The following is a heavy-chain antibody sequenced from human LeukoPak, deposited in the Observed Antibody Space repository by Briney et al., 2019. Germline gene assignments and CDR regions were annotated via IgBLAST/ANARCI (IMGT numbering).Heavy chain of an antibody. D-gene: IGHD6-13*01. Sequence: GGSLRLSCAASGFTFSSYAMHWVRQAPGKGLEWVAVISYDGSNKYYADSVKGRFTISRDNSKNTLYLQMNSLRAEDTAVYYCASGLIRGSIAAAGIEYFQHWGQGTLVTVSS. CDR2: ISYDGSNK. J-gene: IGHJ1*01. CDR1: GFTFSSYA. V-gene: IGHV3-30-3*01. CDR3: ASGLIRGSIAAAGIEYFQH.